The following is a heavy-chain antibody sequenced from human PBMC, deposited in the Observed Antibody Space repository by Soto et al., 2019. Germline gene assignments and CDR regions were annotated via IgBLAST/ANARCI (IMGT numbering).Heavy chain of an antibody. CDR2: IFNSGTT. V-gene: IGHV4-31*02. D-gene: IGHD1-26*01. J-gene: IGHJ4*02. CDR3: AVALGPTPGLDY. Sequence: QVQLQESGPGLVKPSQTLSLTCSVSGASTVSHYHWTWIRQPPVKGLEWMGYIFNSGTTFYNPTLTSRLSISMDTSGNHFSMEMRSVTAADTAVYSCAVALGPTPGLDYWGQGTLVTVS. CDR1: GASTVSHYH.